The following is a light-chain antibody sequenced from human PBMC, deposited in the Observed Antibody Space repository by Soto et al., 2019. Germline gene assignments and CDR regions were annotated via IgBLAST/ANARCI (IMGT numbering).Light chain of an antibody. CDR2: KAS. CDR3: QQYNSYSYT. CDR1: QSIRIW. V-gene: IGKV1-5*03. J-gene: IGKJ2*01. Sequence: DIQMTQSPSTLSASVGDRVTITCRASQSIRIWLARYQQKPEKALKLLIYKASSLESGVPLRFSGSGSGTEFTLTISSLQLDDFATYYCQQYNSYSYTFGQGTKLEIK.